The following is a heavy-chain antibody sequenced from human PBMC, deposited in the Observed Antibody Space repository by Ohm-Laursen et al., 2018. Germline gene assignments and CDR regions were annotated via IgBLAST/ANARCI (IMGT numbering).Heavy chain of an antibody. CDR1: GFTFSDYY. Sequence: SMRLSCAASGFTFSDYYMSWIRQAPGKGLEWVSYISSSGSTIYYADSVKGRFTISRDNAKNTVYLQMNSLRAEDTAMYYCAKAPSLGSIFQHWGQGTLVIVSS. D-gene: IGHD3-16*01. V-gene: IGHV3-11*01. J-gene: IGHJ1*01. CDR3: AKAPSLGSIFQH. CDR2: ISSSGSTI.